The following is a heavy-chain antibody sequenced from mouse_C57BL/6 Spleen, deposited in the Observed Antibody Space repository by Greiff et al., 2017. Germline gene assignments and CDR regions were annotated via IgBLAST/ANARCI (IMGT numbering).Heavy chain of an antibody. CDR3: ARETGISRSFFDY. V-gene: IGHV1-19*01. CDR1: GYTFTDYY. J-gene: IGHJ2*01. CDR2: INPYNGGT. D-gene: IGHD1-1*01. Sequence: EVQLQQSGPVLVKPGASVKMSCKASGYTFTDYYMNWVKQSHGKSLEWIGVINPYNGGTSYNQKFKGKATLTVDKSSSTAYMELNSLTSEDSAVYYCARETGISRSFFDYWGQGTTLTVSS.